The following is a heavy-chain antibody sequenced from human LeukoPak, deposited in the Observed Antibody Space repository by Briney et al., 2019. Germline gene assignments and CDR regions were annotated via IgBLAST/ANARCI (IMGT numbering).Heavy chain of an antibody. CDR3: ARGSGVSEFDY. CDR2: ISSSGSTI. J-gene: IGHJ4*02. CDR1: GFTFSSYE. Sequence: GRSLRLSCAASGFTFSSYEMNWVRQAPGKGLEWVSYISSSGSTIYYADSVKGRFTISRDNAKNSLYLQMNSLRAEDTAVCYCARGSGVSEFDYWGQGTLVTVSS. D-gene: IGHD6-13*01. V-gene: IGHV3-48*03.